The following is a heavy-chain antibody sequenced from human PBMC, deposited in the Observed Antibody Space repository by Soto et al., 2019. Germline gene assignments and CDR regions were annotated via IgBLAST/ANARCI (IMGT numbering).Heavy chain of an antibody. V-gene: IGHV4-59*08. CDR3: ARHHYADTSGYYSWYFDY. Sequence: PSETLSLTCTVSGGSISSYYWSWIRQPPGKGLEWIGYIYYSGSTNYSPSLKSRVTISVDTSKNQFSLKLSSVTAADTAVYYCARHHYADTSGYYSWYFDYWGQGILVTVS. CDR2: IYYSGST. J-gene: IGHJ4*02. CDR1: GGSISSYY. D-gene: IGHD3-22*01.